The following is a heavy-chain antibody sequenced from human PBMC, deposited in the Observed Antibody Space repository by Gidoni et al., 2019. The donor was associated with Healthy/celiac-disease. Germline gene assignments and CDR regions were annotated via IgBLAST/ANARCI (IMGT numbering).Heavy chain of an antibody. Sequence: EVQLVESGGGLVKPGGSLRLSCAASGFTFSTAWMSWVRQATGKGLEGFGRIKVKTYGGTTDYAASVKGRFTISRDDSKNTLYLQMNSLKTEDTAVYYCTTVRALYYGSGRNYYYYMDVWGKGTTVTVSS. D-gene: IGHD3-10*01. CDR1: GFTFSTAW. CDR2: IKVKTYGGTT. J-gene: IGHJ6*03. V-gene: IGHV3-15*01. CDR3: TTVRALYYGSGRNYYYYMDV.